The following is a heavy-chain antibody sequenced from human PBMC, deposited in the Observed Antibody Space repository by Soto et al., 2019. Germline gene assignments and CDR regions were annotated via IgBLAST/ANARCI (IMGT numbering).Heavy chain of an antibody. CDR2: IIPILGIA. J-gene: IGHJ5*02. Sequence: ASVKVSCKASGGTFSSYTISWVRQAPGQGLEWMGRIIPILGIANYAQKFQGRVTITADKSTSTAYMELSSLRSEDTAVYYCAGHHPDIVVVVAAGVDWFDPWGQGTLVTVSS. V-gene: IGHV1-69*02. CDR1: GGTFSSYT. D-gene: IGHD2-15*01. CDR3: AGHHPDIVVVVAAGVDWFDP.